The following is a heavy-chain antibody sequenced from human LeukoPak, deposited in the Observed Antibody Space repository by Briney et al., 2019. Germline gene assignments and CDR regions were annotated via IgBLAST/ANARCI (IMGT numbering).Heavy chain of an antibody. V-gene: IGHV3-48*01. CDR3: TRELLYHYYEY. J-gene: IGHJ4*02. D-gene: IGHD3-3*01. CDR1: GXTFSNYG. CDR2: ISSSSSLI. Sequence: GGSLRLSCAASGXTFSNYGMNWVRQAPGKGLEWISYISSSSSLIYYADSVKGRFTISRDNSKNTLYLQMDSLRTEDTAVYYCTRELLYHYYEYWGQGTLVTVSS.